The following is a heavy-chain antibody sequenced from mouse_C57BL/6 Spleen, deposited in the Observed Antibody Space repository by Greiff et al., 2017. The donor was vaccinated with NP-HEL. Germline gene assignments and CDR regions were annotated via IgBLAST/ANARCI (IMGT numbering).Heavy chain of an antibody. Sequence: QVQLQQSGAELVRPGASVTLSCKASGYTFTDYEMHWVKQTPVHGLEWIGAIDPETGGTAYNQKFKGKAILTADKSSSTAYMELRSLTSEDSAVYYCTRHLGQGYFDYWGQGTTLTVSS. CDR3: TRHLGQGYFDY. CDR2: IDPETGGT. D-gene: IGHD3-3*01. J-gene: IGHJ2*01. V-gene: IGHV1-15*01. CDR1: GYTFTDYE.